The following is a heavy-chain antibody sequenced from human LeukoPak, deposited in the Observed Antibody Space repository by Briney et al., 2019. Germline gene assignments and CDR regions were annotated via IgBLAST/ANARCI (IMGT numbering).Heavy chain of an antibody. Sequence: PGGSLRLSCAASGFTLSSYNMNRVRQAPGQGLAWVSSISSSSTYIFYADSVKGRFTISRDNSKNTLYLQMNSLRAEDTAVYYCANKNFDYWGQGTLVTVSS. V-gene: IGHV3-21*04. J-gene: IGHJ4*02. CDR3: ANKNFDY. CDR1: GFTLSSYN. CDR2: ISSSSTYI.